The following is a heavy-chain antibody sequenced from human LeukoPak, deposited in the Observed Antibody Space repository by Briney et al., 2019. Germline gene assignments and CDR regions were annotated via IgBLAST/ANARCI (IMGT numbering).Heavy chain of an antibody. D-gene: IGHD2-2*01. CDR1: GFTFSSYA. CDR2: ISGSGGST. CDR3: AKGVVVVPAVVQGTAYYYYGMDV. Sequence: HPGGSLRLSCAASGFTFSSYAMSWVRQAPGKGLEWVSAISGSGGSTYYADSMKGRFTISRDNSKNTLYLQMNSLRAEDTAVYYCAKGVVVVPAVVQGTAYYYYGMDVWGQGTTVTVSS. J-gene: IGHJ6*02. V-gene: IGHV3-23*01.